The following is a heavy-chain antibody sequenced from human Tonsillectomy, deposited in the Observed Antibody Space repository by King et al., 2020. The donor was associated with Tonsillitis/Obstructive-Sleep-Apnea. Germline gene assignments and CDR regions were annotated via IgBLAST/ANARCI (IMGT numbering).Heavy chain of an antibody. J-gene: IGHJ6*04. Sequence: VQLQQWGTGLLKPSETLSLTCAVYGGSFTRYSWTWIRQPPGKGLEWIAEIDHSGRTNYNPSLKSRVIMSVDTSKTQFSLTLNSVTAADTAIYYCAREGHNTLGLHQVVWGKGTTVTDAS. CDR1: GGSFTRYS. V-gene: IGHV4-34*01. D-gene: IGHD1-1*01. CDR3: AREGHNTLGLHQVV. CDR2: IDHSGRT.